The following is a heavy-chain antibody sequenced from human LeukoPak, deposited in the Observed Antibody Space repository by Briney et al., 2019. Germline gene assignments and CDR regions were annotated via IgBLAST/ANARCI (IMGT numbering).Heavy chain of an antibody. Sequence: GGSLRLSCAASGFTFSSYAMHWVRQAPGKGLEWVAVISYDGSNKYYADSVKGRFTISRDNSKNTLYLQMNSLRAEDTAVYYCAKRSGAEGGPMNIWGQGTMVTVSS. CDR1: GFTFSSYA. V-gene: IGHV3-30-3*02. CDR3: AKRSGAEGGPMNI. CDR2: ISYDGSNK. J-gene: IGHJ3*02. D-gene: IGHD1-26*01.